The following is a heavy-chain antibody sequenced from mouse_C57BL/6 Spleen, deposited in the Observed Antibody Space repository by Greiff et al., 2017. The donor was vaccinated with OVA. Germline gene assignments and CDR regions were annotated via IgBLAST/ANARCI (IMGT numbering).Heavy chain of an antibody. Sequence: EVHLVESGGGLVQSGRSLRLSCATSGFTFSDFYMEWVRQAPGKGLEWIAASRNKANDYTTEYSASVKGRFIVSRDTSQSILYLQMNALRAEDTAIYYCARDALSTYGSSYGNAMDYWGQGTSVTVSS. V-gene: IGHV7-1*01. CDR3: ARDALSTYGSSYGNAMDY. CDR1: GFTFSDFY. D-gene: IGHD1-1*01. CDR2: SRNKANDYTT. J-gene: IGHJ4*01.